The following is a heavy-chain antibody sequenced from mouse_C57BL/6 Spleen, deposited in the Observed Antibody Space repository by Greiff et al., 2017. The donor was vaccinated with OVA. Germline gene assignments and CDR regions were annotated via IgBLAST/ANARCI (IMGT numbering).Heavy chain of an antibody. V-gene: IGHV1-80*01. CDR1: GYAFSSYW. CDR2: IYPGDGDT. D-gene: IGHD4-1*01. J-gene: IGHJ3*01. CDR3: ASSQLTGRAWFAY. Sequence: QVQLQQSGAELVKPGASVKISCKASGYAFSSYWMNWVKQRPGKGLEWIGQIYPGDGDTNYNGKFKGKATLTADKSSSTAYMQLSSLTSEDSAVYFCASSQLTGRAWFAYWGQGTLVTVSA.